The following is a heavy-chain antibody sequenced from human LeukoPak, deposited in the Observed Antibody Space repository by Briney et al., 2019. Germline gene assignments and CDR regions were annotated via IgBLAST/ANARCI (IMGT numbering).Heavy chain of an antibody. CDR3: ARRTTGTHADAFDI. J-gene: IGHJ3*02. Sequence: SETLSLTCTVSGGSISSSTYYWGWIRQPPGKGLEWIGSIFYSGRTYYNPSLKSRVTMSVDTSKNQFSLKLSSVTAADTAVYYCARRTTGTHADAFDIWGQGTVVTVSS. D-gene: IGHD1-1*01. V-gene: IGHV4-39*01. CDR2: IFYSGRT. CDR1: GGSISSSTYY.